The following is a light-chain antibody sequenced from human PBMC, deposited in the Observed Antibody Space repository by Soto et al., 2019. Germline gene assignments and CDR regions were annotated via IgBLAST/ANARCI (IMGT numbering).Light chain of an antibody. CDR2: GAS. CDR3: QQYGSSPFT. J-gene: IGKJ3*01. CDR1: QTVSSNN. Sequence: VLTQSPGTLSLSPGERATLSCRASQTVSSNNLAWYQQKRGQAPRLLIYGASSRAAAIPDRFRGSGSGTDFTLIISSLAPEDFAVYYCQQYGSSPFTFGPGTAVDIK. V-gene: IGKV3-20*01.